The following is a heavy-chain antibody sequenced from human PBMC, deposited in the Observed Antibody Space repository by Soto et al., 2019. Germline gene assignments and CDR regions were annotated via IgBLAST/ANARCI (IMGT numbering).Heavy chain of an antibody. CDR2: IKSKTDGGTT. CDR1: GFTFTNAW. V-gene: IGHV3-15*01. CDR3: TTGQHHYGAFDI. Sequence: GGSLRLSCAASGFTFTNAWMNWVRQAPGKGLEWVGRIKSKTDGGTTDYAAPVQGRFTISGDDSKNMLYLQMNSLKTEDTAVYYCTTGQHHYGAFDIWGQGTMVTVSS. J-gene: IGHJ3*02. D-gene: IGHD4-17*01.